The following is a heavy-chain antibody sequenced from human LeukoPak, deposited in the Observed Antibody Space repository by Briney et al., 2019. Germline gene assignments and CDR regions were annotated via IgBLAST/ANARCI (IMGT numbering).Heavy chain of an antibody. CDR3: ARAILTPSGYVWHFDL. D-gene: IGHD3-3*01. V-gene: IGHV4-31*03. CDR1: GGSISSGGYY. Sequence: TSETLSLTCTVSGGSISSGGYYWSRLRQHPGKGLEWIGYNSYYNPALKSRVTISVDTSKNQFSLKLSSVTAADTAVYYCARAILTPSGYVWHFDLWGRGTLVTVSS. J-gene: IGHJ2*01. CDR2: NS.